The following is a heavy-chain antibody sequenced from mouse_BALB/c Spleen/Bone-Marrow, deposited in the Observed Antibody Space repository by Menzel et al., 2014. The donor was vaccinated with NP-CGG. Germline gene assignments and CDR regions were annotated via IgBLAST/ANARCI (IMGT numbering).Heavy chain of an antibody. Sequence: EVQLQQSGPELVKPGASVKMSCKASGYTFTSYVMHWVKQKPGQGLEWIGNINPYNDGTKYNEKFKGKATLTSDKFSSTAYMELGSLTSEDSAVYYCARSLYGFDWYFDVWGAGTTVTVCS. J-gene: IGHJ1*01. V-gene: IGHV1-14*01. CDR3: ARSLYGFDWYFDV. CDR2: INPYNDGT. CDR1: GYTFTSYV. D-gene: IGHD2-2*01.